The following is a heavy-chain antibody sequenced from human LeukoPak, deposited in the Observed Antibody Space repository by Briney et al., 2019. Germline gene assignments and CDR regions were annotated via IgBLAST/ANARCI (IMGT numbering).Heavy chain of an antibody. D-gene: IGHD3-10*01. CDR1: GYTFTSYD. CDR3: ARDYEFGDPDFDY. CDR2: MNPNSGAT. V-gene: IGHV1-8*01. Sequence: VASVKVSCKASGYTFTSYDFNWLRQATGQGPEWMGWMNPNSGATGYAQKFQGRVTMTRSASINTAYMELTNLRSEDTAVYYCARDYEFGDPDFDYWGQGTLVTVSS. J-gene: IGHJ4*02.